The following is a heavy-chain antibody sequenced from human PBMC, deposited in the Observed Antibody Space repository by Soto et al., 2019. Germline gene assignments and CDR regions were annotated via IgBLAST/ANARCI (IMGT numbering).Heavy chain of an antibody. CDR1: GYSFTSYA. Sequence: ASVKVSCKDLGYSFTSYAMHWVRQAPGQRLEWMGWINVGTGNTKYSQKFQGRVTITRDTSANTAYMELSSLRSEDTAVYYCARPQRVWFGEPAFDYWGQGTQVTVSS. J-gene: IGHJ4*02. D-gene: IGHD3-10*01. CDR3: ARPQRVWFGEPAFDY. V-gene: IGHV1-3*01. CDR2: INVGTGNT.